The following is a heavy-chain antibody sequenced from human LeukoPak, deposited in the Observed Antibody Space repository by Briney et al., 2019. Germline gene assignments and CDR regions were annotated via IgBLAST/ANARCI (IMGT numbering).Heavy chain of an antibody. CDR3: ARDLVVPAENYYYYGMDV. CDR2: INPNSGGT. J-gene: IGHJ6*02. D-gene: IGHD2-2*01. CDR1: GYTFTGYY. Sequence: ASVKVSCKASGYTFTGYYMHWVRQAPGQGLEWMGWINPNSGGTNYAQKFQGRVTMTRDTSISTAYMELSRLRSDDAAVYYCARDLVVPAENYYYYGMDVWGQGTTVTVSS. V-gene: IGHV1-2*02.